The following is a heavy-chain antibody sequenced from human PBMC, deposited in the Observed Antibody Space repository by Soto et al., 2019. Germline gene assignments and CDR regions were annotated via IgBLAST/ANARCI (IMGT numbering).Heavy chain of an antibody. Sequence: PGGSLRLSCAASGFTVSSNYMSWVRQAPGKGLDWVSLISSGGSAYYADSVKGRFTISRDTSKNTLSLQMNSLRAEDTAVYYCARFYYDSSGYLPSPYYYYYGMDVWGQGTTVTVS. CDR1: GFTVSSNY. V-gene: IGHV3-66*01. CDR2: ISSGGSA. D-gene: IGHD3-22*01. CDR3: ARFYYDSSGYLPSPYYYYYGMDV. J-gene: IGHJ6*02.